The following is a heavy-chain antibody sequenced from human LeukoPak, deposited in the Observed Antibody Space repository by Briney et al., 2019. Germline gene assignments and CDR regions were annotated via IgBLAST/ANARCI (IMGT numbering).Heavy chain of an antibody. CDR2: IRKDESVK. J-gene: IGHJ3*01. CDR1: GFTFSTYW. D-gene: IGHD3-22*01. V-gene: IGHV3-7*01. CDR3: ARDDNYYDTSGHFFDAFTL. Sequence: QAGGSLRLSCAASGFTFSTYWMSWVRRAPGKGLEWVANIRKDESVKHYVDSVKGRFTISRDNAKNLLYLQMNSLRVEDTAVYFCARDDNYYDTSGHFFDAFTLWGQGTMVTVSS.